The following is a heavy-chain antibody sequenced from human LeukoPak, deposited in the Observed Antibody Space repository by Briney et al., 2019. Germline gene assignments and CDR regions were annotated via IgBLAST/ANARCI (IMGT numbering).Heavy chain of an antibody. CDR1: GYTFTGYY. CDR2: INPNSGGT. V-gene: IGHV1-2*06. Sequence: ASVKVSFKASGYTFTGYYMHWVRQAPGQGLEWMGRINPNSGGTNYAQKFQGRVTMTRDTSISTAYMELSRLRSDDTAVYYCARDHAYYYGSGRSRPSNWFDPWGQGTLVTVSS. J-gene: IGHJ5*02. CDR3: ARDHAYYYGSGRSRPSNWFDP. D-gene: IGHD3-10*01.